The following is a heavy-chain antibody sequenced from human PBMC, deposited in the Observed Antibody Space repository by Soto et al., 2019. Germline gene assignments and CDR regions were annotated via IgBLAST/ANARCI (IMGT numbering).Heavy chain of an antibody. V-gene: IGHV3-33*01. CDR1: GFTFSSYG. D-gene: IGHD4-17*01. Sequence: QVQLVESGGGVVQPGRSLRLSYAASGFTFSSYGMHWVRQAPGKGLEWVAVIWYDGSNKYYADSVKGRFTISRDNSKNTLYLQMNSLRAEDTAVYYCARDPYGDYDYYYGMDVWDQGTTVTVSS. J-gene: IGHJ6*02. CDR3: ARDPYGDYDYYYGMDV. CDR2: IWYDGSNK.